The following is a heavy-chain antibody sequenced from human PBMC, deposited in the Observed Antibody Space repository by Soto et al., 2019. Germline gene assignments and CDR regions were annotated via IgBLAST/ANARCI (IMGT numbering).Heavy chain of an antibody. CDR1: GFTFSNYA. CDR3: ALRKTGSYFDY. J-gene: IGHJ4*02. V-gene: IGHV3-23*01. D-gene: IGHD1-26*01. CDR2: IGASGAGT. Sequence: EVQLLESGGGLVQPGGSLRLSCAGSGFTFSNYAMSWVRQAPGTGLEWVSGIGASGAGTYYADSVKGRFTISRDNSKNTLHLQMNSLRAEDTAVYYCALRKTGSYFDYWAREPWSPSPQ.